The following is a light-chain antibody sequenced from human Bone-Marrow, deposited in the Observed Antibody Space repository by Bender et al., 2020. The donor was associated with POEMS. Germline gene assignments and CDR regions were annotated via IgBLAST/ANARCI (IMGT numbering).Light chain of an antibody. V-gene: IGLV2-14*03. CDR2: DVS. J-gene: IGLJ1*01. CDR3: SAYRFYSKTYV. Sequence: QSALTQPASVSGSPGQSITISCTGTSSDIGGYNYVSWYQQHPGKAPKLVLYDVSDRPSGVSNRFSGSKSGNTASLTISGLQAEDEADYYCSAYRFYSKTYVFGTGTKVTVL. CDR1: SSDIGGYNY.